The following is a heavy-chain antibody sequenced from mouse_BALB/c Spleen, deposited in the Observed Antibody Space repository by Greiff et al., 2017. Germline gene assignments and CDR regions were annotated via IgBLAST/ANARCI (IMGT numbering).Heavy chain of an antibody. D-gene: IGHD1-1*01. CDR3: TRASYYGSPWYFDV. J-gene: IGHJ1*01. CDR2: ISSGGSYT. Sequence: EVQRVESGGGLVKPGGSLKLSCAASGFTFSSYTMSWVRQTPEKRLEWVATISSGGSYTYYPDSVKGRFTISRDNAKNTLYLQMSSLKSEDTAMYYCTRASYYGSPWYFDVWGAGTTVTVSS. CDR1: GFTFSSYT. V-gene: IGHV5-6-4*01.